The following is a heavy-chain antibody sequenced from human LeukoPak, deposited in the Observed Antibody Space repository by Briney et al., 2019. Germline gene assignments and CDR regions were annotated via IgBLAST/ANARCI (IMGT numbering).Heavy chain of an antibody. V-gene: IGHV1-46*01. D-gene: IGHD2-21*02. CDR1: GYTFTSYY. Sequence: ASVKVSCKASGYTFTSYYMHWVRQAPGQGLEWMGIINPSGGSTSYAQKFQGRVTMTRDMSTSTVYMELSSLRSDDTAVYYCARDLGAYCGGDCYPPNNWFDPWGQGTLVTVSS. J-gene: IGHJ5*02. CDR3: ARDLGAYCGGDCYPPNNWFDP. CDR2: INPSGGST.